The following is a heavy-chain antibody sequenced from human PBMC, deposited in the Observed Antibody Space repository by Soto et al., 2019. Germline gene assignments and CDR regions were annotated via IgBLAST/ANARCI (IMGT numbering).Heavy chain of an antibody. CDR3: APAAPRVLRFLEWSDAFDL. V-gene: IGHV1-24*01. CDR2: FDPEDGET. J-gene: IGHJ3*01. CDR1: GYTLTELS. Sequence: ASVKVSCKVSGYTLTELSMHWVRQAPGKGLEWMGGFDPEDGETIYAQKFQGRVTMTEDTSTDTAYMELSSLRSEDTAVYYCAPAAPRVLRFLEWSDAFDLWGQGTTVTVSS. D-gene: IGHD3-3*01.